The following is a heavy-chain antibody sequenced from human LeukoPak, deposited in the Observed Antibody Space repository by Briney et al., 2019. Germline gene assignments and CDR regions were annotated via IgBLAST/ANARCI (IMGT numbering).Heavy chain of an antibody. J-gene: IGHJ4*02. CDR2: LSGSGGST. V-gene: IGHV3-23*01. Sequence: GGSLRLSCAASGFTFSSYAMSWVRQAPGKGLEWVSALSGSGGSTYYADSVKGRFTISRDNSKNTLYLQMNSLRAEDTAVYYCAKDLITMVRGVMGCFDYWGQGTLVTVSS. CDR3: AKDLITMVRGVMGCFDY. CDR1: GFTFSSYA. D-gene: IGHD3-10*01.